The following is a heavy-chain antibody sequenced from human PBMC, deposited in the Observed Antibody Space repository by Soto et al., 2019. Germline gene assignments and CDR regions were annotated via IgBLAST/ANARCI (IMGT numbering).Heavy chain of an antibody. CDR1: GGSISSYY. Sequence: SETLSLTWTVSGGSISSYYWSWIRQPPGKGKEWIGYIYYSGSTNYNPSLKSRVTISVDTSKNQFSLKLSSVTAADTAVYYCERAPFDYVWGSYRPRYFDYWGQGTLVTVSS. CDR2: IYYSGST. V-gene: IGHV4-59*08. CDR3: ERAPFDYVWGSYRPRYFDY. J-gene: IGHJ4*02. D-gene: IGHD3-16*02.